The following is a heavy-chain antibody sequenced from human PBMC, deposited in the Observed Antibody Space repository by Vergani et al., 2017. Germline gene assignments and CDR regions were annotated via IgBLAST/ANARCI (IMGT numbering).Heavy chain of an antibody. CDR1: GFTFSSYA. CDR2: IYSGGSST. CDR3: ARVGQQLVRVLDY. J-gene: IGHJ4*02. V-gene: IGHV3-23*03. D-gene: IGHD6-13*01. Sequence: EVQLLESGGGLVQPGGSLRLSCAASGFTFSSYAMSWVRQAPGKGLEWVSVIYSGGSSTYYADSVKGRFTISRDNSKNTLYLQMNSLRAEDTAVYYCARVGQQLVRVLDYWGQGTLVTVSS.